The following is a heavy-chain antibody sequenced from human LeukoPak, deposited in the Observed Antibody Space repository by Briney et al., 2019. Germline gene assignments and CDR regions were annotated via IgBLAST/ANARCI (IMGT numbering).Heavy chain of an antibody. Sequence: GASVKVSCKASGGTFSSYAISWVRQAPGQGLEWMGWMNPNSGNTGYAQKFQGRVTITRNTSISTAYMELSSLRSEDTAVYYCARWRRTYYYDSSGYATAVEAFDIWGQGTMVTVSS. V-gene: IGHV1-8*03. CDR1: GGTFSSYA. D-gene: IGHD3-22*01. J-gene: IGHJ3*02. CDR3: ARWRRTYYYDSSGYATAVEAFDI. CDR2: MNPNSGNT.